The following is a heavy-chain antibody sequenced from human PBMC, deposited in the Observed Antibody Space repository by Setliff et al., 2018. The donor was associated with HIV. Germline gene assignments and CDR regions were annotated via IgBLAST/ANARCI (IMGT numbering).Heavy chain of an antibody. Sequence: SETLSLTCTVSGDSINSGTYYWSWLRQPAGKGLEWIGRIYSNGKTDYNPSLKSRVTISEDTSKNQFSLKVNSVTAADTAMYFCARESPDGLDYWGQGSLVTVSS. CDR3: ARESPDGLDY. CDR1: GDSINSGTYY. D-gene: IGHD2-8*01. J-gene: IGHJ4*02. V-gene: IGHV4-61*02. CDR2: IYSNGKT.